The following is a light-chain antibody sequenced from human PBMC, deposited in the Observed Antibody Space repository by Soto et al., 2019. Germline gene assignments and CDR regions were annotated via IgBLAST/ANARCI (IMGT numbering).Light chain of an antibody. CDR2: DTS. V-gene: IGLV7-46*01. J-gene: IGLJ1*01. CDR1: TGTLTSGHF. Sequence: QAVVTQEPSLTVSPGGTVTLTCGSSTGTLTSGHFPYWFQQKPGQAPRALIFDTSNRHSWTPARFSGSLLGGKAALTLSGAQPEDEADYYCLLWYGGAYVFGAGTKVTVL. CDR3: LLWYGGAYV.